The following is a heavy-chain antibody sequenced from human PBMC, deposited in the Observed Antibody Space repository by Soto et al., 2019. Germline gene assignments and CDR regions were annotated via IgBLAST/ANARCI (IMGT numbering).Heavy chain of an antibody. V-gene: IGHV3-48*02. J-gene: IGHJ6*02. Sequence: EVQLVESGGGLVQPGGSLRLSCAASGFTFSSYSMNWVRQAPGKGLEWVSYISSSSSTIYYADSVKGRFTISRDNAKNSLYLQVNSLRDEDTAVYYCARDLAARLTHYYYYGMDVWGQGTTVTVSS. CDR3: ARDLAARLTHYYYYGMDV. CDR1: GFTFSSYS. D-gene: IGHD6-6*01. CDR2: ISSSSSTI.